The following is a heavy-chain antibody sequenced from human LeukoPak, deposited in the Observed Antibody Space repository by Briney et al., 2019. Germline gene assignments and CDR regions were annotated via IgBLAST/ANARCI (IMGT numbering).Heavy chain of an antibody. CDR2: INHSGST. Sequence: SETLSLTCAVYGGSFSGYYWSWIRQPPGKGLEWIGEINHSGSTNYNPSLKSRVTISVDTSKNQFSLKLSSVTAADTAVCYCARDRRPLYYYDSSGYYISAFDIWGQGTMVTVSS. CDR3: ARDRRPLYYYDSSGYYISAFDI. D-gene: IGHD3-22*01. J-gene: IGHJ3*02. CDR1: GGSFSGYY. V-gene: IGHV4-34*01.